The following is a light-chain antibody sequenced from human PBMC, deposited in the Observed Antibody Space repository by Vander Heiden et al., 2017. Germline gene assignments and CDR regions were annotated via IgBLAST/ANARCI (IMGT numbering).Light chain of an antibody. CDR1: QSVSSSH. V-gene: IGKV3-20*01. Sequence: ENVLTQSPGTLSLSPGERATLSCRASQSVSSSHLAWYQQKPGQAPRLLIHAASSRATGISDRFSGGGSGTDYTLTISRLEPEDFAVYYCQQYGTSPYTFGQGTKLEIK. CDR2: AAS. CDR3: QQYGTSPYT. J-gene: IGKJ2*01.